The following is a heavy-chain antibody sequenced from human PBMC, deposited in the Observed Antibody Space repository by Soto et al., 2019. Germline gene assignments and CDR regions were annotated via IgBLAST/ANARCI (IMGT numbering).Heavy chain of an antibody. J-gene: IGHJ6*01. CDR1: GFTFTSSA. V-gene: IGHV1-58*01. CDR2: FVVGSGNT. D-gene: IGHD5-12*01. Sequence: SVKVSCKASGFTFTSSAVQWVRQARVQRLEWIGWFVVGSGNTNYAQKFQERVTITRDMSTSTAYMELSSLRSEDTAVYYCAADRGYSGYDYWGYYYYYYGMDVWGQGTTVTVSS. CDR3: AADRGYSGYDYWGYYYYYYGMDV.